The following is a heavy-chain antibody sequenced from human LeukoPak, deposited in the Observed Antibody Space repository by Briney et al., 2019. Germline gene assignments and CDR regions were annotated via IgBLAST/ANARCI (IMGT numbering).Heavy chain of an antibody. J-gene: IGHJ4*02. CDR3: ARSARLMKGVVEVTALDD. V-gene: IGHV3-48*03. CDR1: GFTFRSYE. D-gene: IGHD3-3*01. CDR2: LSSSGSAF. Sequence: GGSLRLSCEDSGFTFRSYEMNWVRQAPGKGLVWIAYLSSSGSAFSYADSVKGRFTIARDNAKNSVYLEMNSLRADDTAVYYCARSARLMKGVVEVTALDDWGQGALVTVSS.